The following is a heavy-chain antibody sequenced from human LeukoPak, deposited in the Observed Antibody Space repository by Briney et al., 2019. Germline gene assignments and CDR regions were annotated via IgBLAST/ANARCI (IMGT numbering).Heavy chain of an antibody. CDR1: GGSISSGGYY. D-gene: IGHD3-22*01. J-gene: IGHJ6*02. Sequence: KASETLSLTCTVSGGSISSGGYYWSWIRQHPGKGLEWIGYIYYSGSTYYNPSLKSRVTISVDTSKNQFSLKLSSVTAADTAVYYCARSYYDSSGYYGRTYYYGMDVWGQGTTVTVSS. V-gene: IGHV4-61*08. CDR3: ARSYYDSSGYYGRTYYYGMDV. CDR2: IYYSGST.